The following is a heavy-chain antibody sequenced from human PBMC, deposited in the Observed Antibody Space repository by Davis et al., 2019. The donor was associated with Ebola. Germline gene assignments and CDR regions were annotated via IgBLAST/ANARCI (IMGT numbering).Heavy chain of an antibody. CDR3: AGGSGSYYNFDN. CDR1: GYTFTGYY. Sequence: ASVKVSCKASGYTFTGYYMHWVRQAPGQGLEWMGWISAYNGNTNYAQKLQGRVTMTTDTSTSTAYMELRSLKSEDTAVYYCAGGSGSYYNFDNWGQGTLVTVSS. V-gene: IGHV1-18*04. J-gene: IGHJ4*02. CDR2: ISAYNGNT. D-gene: IGHD1-26*01.